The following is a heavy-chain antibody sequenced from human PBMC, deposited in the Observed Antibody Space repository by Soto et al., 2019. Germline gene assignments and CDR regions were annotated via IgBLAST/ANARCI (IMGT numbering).Heavy chain of an antibody. CDR1: GGSFSGYY. J-gene: IGHJ4*02. CDR2: INHSGST. Sequence: SEALSLTCAVYGGSFSGYYWSWIRQPPGKGLEWIGEINHSGSTNYNPSLKSRVTISVDTSKNQFSLKLSSVTAADTAVYYCARGSRDPDIVVVPAVNFDYWGQGTLVTVS. V-gene: IGHV4-34*01. D-gene: IGHD2-2*01. CDR3: ARGSRDPDIVVVPAVNFDY.